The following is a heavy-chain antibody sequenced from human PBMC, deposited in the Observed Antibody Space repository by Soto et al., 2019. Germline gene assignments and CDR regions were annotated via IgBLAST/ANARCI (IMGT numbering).Heavy chain of an antibody. V-gene: IGHV4-34*01. J-gene: IGHJ6*02. CDR2: INHSGST. CDR1: GGSFSGYY. D-gene: IGHD3-3*01. Sequence: QVQLQQWGAGLLKPSETLSLTCAVYGGSFSGYYWSWIRQPPGKGLEWTGEINHSGSTNYNPSLKSRVTMSVDTSKNQFSLKLSSVTAADTAVYYCAIIHPPPLRFLELLLPLSCGMDVWGQGTTVTVSS. CDR3: AIIHPPPLRFLELLLPLSCGMDV.